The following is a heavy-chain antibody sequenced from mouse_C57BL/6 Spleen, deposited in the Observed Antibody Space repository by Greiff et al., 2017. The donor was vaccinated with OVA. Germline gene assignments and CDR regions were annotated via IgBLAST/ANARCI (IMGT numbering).Heavy chain of an antibody. CDR2: INYDGSST. Sequence: EVKLMESEGGLVQPGSSMKLSCTASGFTFSDYYMAWVRQVPEKGLEWVANINYDGSSTYYLDSLKSRFIISRDNAKNILYLQMSSLKSEDTSTYYCARDYYVSAYFDYWGQGTTLTVSS. J-gene: IGHJ2*01. CDR1: GFTFSDYY. V-gene: IGHV5-16*01. D-gene: IGHD1-1*01. CDR3: ARDYYVSAYFDY.